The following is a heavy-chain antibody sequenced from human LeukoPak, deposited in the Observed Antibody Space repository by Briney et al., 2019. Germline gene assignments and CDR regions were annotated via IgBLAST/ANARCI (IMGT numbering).Heavy chain of an antibody. CDR3: ATDQSLDY. CDR1: GGTFSSYT. CDR2: LIPILGIA. V-gene: IGHV1-69*02. J-gene: IGHJ4*02. Sequence: SVKVSCKASGGTFSSYTINWVRQAPGQGLEWMGRLIPILGIANYAQKFQGRVTITADKSTSTAYMELSSLRSEDTAVYYCATDQSLDYWGQGTLVTVSS.